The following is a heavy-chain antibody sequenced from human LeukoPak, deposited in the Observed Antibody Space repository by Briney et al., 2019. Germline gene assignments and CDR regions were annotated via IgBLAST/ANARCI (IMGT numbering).Heavy chain of an antibody. CDR2: IYYSGTT. J-gene: IGHJ4*02. CDR1: GGSINSYY. D-gene: IGHD6-19*01. CDR3: ARDRGSSGWYFDY. V-gene: IGHV4-59*01. Sequence: MPSETLSLTCTVSGGSINSYYWSWVRQPPGKRLEYIGYIYYSGTTHYNPSLKSRVTMSVDTSENQFSLKLSSVTAADTAVYYCARDRGSSGWYFDYWGQGTLVTVSS.